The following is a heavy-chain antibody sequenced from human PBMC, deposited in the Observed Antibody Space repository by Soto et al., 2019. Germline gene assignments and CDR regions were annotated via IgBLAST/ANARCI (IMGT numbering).Heavy chain of an antibody. CDR1: GYTFTGYY. D-gene: IGHD2-15*01. J-gene: IGHJ3*02. CDR2: INPNTGDT. Sequence: GASVKVSCKASGYTFTGYYMHWVRQAPGQGLEWMGWINPNTGDTKYGQKFQGRVTMTRDTSISTAYMELSRLTSDDTAVHYCARESRGGFDICGQGTMVTVSS. V-gene: IGHV1-2*02. CDR3: ARESRGGFDI.